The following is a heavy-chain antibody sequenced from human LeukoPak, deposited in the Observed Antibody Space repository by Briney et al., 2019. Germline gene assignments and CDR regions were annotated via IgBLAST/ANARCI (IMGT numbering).Heavy chain of an antibody. CDR2: IYSGGST. CDR1: GFTVSSNY. CDR3: ARVMITFGGVIAPFDY. D-gene: IGHD3-16*02. V-gene: IGHV3-53*01. J-gene: IGHJ4*02. Sequence: GGSLRLSCAASGFTVSSNYMSWVRQAPGKGLEWVSVIYSGGSTYYADSVKGRFTISRDTSKNTLYLQMNSLRAEDTAVYYCARVMITFGGVIAPFDYWGQGTLVTVSS.